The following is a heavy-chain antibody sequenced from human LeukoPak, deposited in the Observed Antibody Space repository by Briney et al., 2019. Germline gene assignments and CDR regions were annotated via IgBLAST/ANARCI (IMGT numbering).Heavy chain of an antibody. Sequence: PGGSLRLSCAVSGFTFGSHWVSWGRQGGGKGLEWVANIKQDGSEKYYADSVKGRFSISRDNSKNTLFLQMNSLRADDTAVYYCARDRYYVPDYWGQGTLVTVSS. CDR1: GFTFGSHW. CDR3: ARDRYYVPDY. CDR2: IKQDGSEK. D-gene: IGHD3-16*01. V-gene: IGHV3-7*01. J-gene: IGHJ4*02.